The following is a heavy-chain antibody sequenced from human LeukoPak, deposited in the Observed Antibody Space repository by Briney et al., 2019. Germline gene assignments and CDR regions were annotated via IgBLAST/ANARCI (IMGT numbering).Heavy chain of an antibody. CDR1: GYSISSGYY. CDR2: IYHSGST. Sequence: SETLSLTCTVSGYSISSGYYWGWIRQPPGKGLEWIGSIYHSGSTYYNPSLKSRVTISVDMSKNQFSLKLSSVTAADTAVYYCARVGAVAAPSAAFDIWGQGTMVTVSS. D-gene: IGHD6-19*01. CDR3: ARVGAVAAPSAAFDI. V-gene: IGHV4-38-2*02. J-gene: IGHJ3*02.